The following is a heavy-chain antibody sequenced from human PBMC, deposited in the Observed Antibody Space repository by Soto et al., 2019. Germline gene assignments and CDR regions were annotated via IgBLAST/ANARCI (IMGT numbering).Heavy chain of an antibody. CDR1: GGSISSYY. CDR2: IYYSGST. J-gene: IGHJ4*02. Sequence: SETLSLTCTVSGGSISSYYWSWIRQPPGKGLEWIGYIYYSGSTNYNPSLKSRVTISVDTSKNQFSLKLSSVTAADTAVYYCARLCYGDYTWDYWGQGTMVTVYS. V-gene: IGHV4-59*01. CDR3: ARLCYGDYTWDY. D-gene: IGHD4-17*01.